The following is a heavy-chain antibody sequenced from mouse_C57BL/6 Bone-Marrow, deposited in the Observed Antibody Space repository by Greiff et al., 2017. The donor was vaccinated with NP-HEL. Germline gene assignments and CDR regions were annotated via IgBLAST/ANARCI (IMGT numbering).Heavy chain of an antibody. CDR2: IHPRSGNT. Sequence: QVQLQQSGAELARPGASVKLSCKASGYTFTSYGISWVKQRTGQGLAWIGEIHPRSGNTYYNEKFKGKATLTADKSSSTAYMDLRRLTSADSAYYCCARRGCLDYWGQGTLVTVSA. V-gene: IGHV1-81*01. CDR1: GYTFTSYG. J-gene: IGHJ3*01. CDR3: ARRGCLDY.